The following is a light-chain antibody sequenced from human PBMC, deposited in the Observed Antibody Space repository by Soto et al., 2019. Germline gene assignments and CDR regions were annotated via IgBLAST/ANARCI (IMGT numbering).Light chain of an antibody. CDR2: EIN. V-gene: IGLV2-14*01. CDR3: SSFTSPSTYV. Sequence: QSALTQPASVSGSPGQSITISCTGTSSDVGAYNYVSWYQQHPCKAPRLMIYEINNRPSGVSHSFSGSKSGNTASLTISGLKAEDEADYYCSSFTSPSTYVLGTGTKLTVL. J-gene: IGLJ1*01. CDR1: SSDVGAYNY.